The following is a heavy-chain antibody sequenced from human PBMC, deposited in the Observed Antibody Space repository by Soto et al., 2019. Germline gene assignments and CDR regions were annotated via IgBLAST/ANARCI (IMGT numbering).Heavy chain of an antibody. D-gene: IGHD1-26*01. V-gene: IGHV3-30-3*01. J-gene: IGHJ4*02. Sequence: GGSLRLSCAASGFTFSSYSMHWVRQAPGKGLEWVAVISYDGSNKYYADSVKGRFTIPRDNSKNTLYLQMNSPRAEDTAVYYCARDWARIVGATTPGYWGQGTLVTVSS. CDR2: ISYDGSNK. CDR1: GFTFSSYS. CDR3: ARDWARIVGATTPGY.